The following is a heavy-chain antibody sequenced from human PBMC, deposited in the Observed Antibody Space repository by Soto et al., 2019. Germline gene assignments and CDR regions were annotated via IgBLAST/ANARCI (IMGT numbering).Heavy chain of an antibody. J-gene: IGHJ4*02. CDR1: GFTFSSYS. V-gene: IGHV3-21*01. D-gene: IGHD2-21*02. CDR2: ISSSSSYI. CDR3: ARPSTVVTPADY. Sequence: GGSLRLSCAASGFTFSSYSMNWVRQAPGKGLEWVSSISSSSSYIYYADSVKGRFTISRDNAKNSLYLQMNSLRAEDTAVYYCARPSTVVTPADYWGQGTLVTVSS.